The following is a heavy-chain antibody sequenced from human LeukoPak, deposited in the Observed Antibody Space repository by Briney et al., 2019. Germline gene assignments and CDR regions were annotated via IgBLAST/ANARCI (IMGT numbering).Heavy chain of an antibody. CDR3: ARGSSGLERPGYYYYYYMDV. CDR2: MNPNSGNT. Sequence: GASVKVSCKASGYTFTSYDINWVRQATGQGLEWMGWMNPNSGNTGYAQKFQGRVTITRNTSISTAYMGLSSLRSEDTAVYYCARGSSGLERPGYYYYYYMDVWGKGTTVTVSS. D-gene: IGHD1-1*01. V-gene: IGHV1-8*03. J-gene: IGHJ6*03. CDR1: GYTFTSYD.